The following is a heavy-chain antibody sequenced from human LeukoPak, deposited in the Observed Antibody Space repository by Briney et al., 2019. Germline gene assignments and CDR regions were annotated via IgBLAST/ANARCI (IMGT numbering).Heavy chain of an antibody. CDR2: IYYSGST. Sequence: SETLSLTCPVSGGSISSSSYYWGWIRQPPGKGLEWIGSIYYSGSTYYNPSLKSRVTISVDTSKNQFSLKLSSVTAADTAAYYCAKDGNWARFENWGQGTLVTVSS. V-gene: IGHV4-39*07. D-gene: IGHD7-27*01. CDR1: GGSISSSSYY. J-gene: IGHJ4*02. CDR3: AKDGNWARFEN.